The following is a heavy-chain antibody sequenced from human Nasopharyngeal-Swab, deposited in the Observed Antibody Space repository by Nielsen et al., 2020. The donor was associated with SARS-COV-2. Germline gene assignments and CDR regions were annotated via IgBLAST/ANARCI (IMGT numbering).Heavy chain of an antibody. CDR3: ASSAIWFGEFPFDY. V-gene: IGHV1-8*01. D-gene: IGHD3-10*01. J-gene: IGHJ4*02. CDR2: SYSGNGNT. Sequence: WVRQAPGQGFEWMVGSYSGNGNTGYAQKFQGRVTMTRDTSTSTAYMELSSLRSEDTAVYYCASSAIWFGEFPFDYWGQGTLVTVSS.